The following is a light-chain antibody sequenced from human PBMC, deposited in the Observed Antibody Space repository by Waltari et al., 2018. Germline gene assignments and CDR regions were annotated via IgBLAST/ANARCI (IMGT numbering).Light chain of an antibody. CDR3: YSAADNIVI. V-gene: IGLV3-27*01. Sequence: SYELTQPSSVSVSPGQTARITCSGDLLTKKYGRWFQQKPGQAPVVVIYKDTERPSEIPERFSGSSSGTTVTLTISGAQVDDEADYYCYSAADNIVIFGGGTKLTVL. J-gene: IGLJ2*01. CDR2: KDT. CDR1: LLTKKY.